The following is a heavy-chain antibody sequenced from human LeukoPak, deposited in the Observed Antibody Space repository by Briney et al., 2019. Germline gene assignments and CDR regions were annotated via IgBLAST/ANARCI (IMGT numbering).Heavy chain of an antibody. CDR3: ARGGRAAFDY. Sequence: PGGSLRLSCAASGFTVSSNYMGWVRQAPGKGLEWVSVIYSGGSTYYADSVKGRFTISRDNSRNTLYLQMNSLRAEGTAVYYCARGGRAAFDYWGQGTLVTVSS. J-gene: IGHJ4*02. CDR1: GFTVSSNY. CDR2: IYSGGST. V-gene: IGHV3-53*01.